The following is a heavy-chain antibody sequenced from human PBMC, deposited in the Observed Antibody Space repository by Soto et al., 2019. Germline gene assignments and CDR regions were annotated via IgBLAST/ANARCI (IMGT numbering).Heavy chain of an antibody. D-gene: IGHD2-15*01. CDR3: ARSIGGSSYYPPDY. CDR1: GFIFSTYG. J-gene: IGHJ4*02. CDR2: MANDGSYQ. V-gene: IGHV3-30*03. Sequence: QVQLVESEGGVVQPGGSLRLSCATSGFIFSTYGMQWVRQSPGEGLEWVAVMANDGSYQYYADSVKGRFTISRDNSKNTLYLQMDSLRREDTAVYYCARSIGGSSYYPPDYWGQGTLVTVSS.